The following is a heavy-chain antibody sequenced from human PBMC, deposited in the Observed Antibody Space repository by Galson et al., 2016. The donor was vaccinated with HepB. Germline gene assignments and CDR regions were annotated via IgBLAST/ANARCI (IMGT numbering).Heavy chain of an antibody. Sequence: SLRLSCAASGFIFNNYAMTWVRQAPGEGLEWVSGISDGGTTIYADSVKGRFTISRDNSKKTLYLQMNSLRVEDTAVYYCAKCSGGSCFSSNYFDSWGQGNLVTVSS. J-gene: IGHJ4*02. CDR1: GFIFNNYA. CDR2: ISDGGTT. D-gene: IGHD2-15*01. CDR3: AKCSGGSCFSSNYFDS. V-gene: IGHV3-23*01.